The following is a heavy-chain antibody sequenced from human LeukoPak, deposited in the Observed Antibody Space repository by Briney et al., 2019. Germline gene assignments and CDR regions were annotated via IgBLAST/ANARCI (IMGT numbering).Heavy chain of an antibody. D-gene: IGHD4-17*01. V-gene: IGHV1-2*02. CDR1: GYTFTGYY. Sequence: GASVKVSCKASGYTFTGYYMHWVRQAPGQGLEWMGWINPNSGGTNYAQKFQGRVTMTRDTSISTAYMELSRLRSDDTAVYYCARGTVTTARSPFDPWGQGTLVTVSS. CDR3: ARGTVTTARSPFDP. J-gene: IGHJ5*02. CDR2: INPNSGGT.